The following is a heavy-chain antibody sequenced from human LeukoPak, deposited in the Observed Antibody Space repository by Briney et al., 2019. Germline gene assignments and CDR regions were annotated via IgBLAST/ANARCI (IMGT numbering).Heavy chain of an antibody. J-gene: IGHJ4*02. Sequence: GGSLGLSCAASGFTFSRYTMHWVRRAPGKGLEWVAVISYDGSNKYYADSVKGRFAISRDNSKNTLYLQMNSLRAEDTAVYYCACEENSSGYSFDYWGQGTLVTVSS. CDR3: ACEENSSGYSFDY. CDR1: GFTFSRYT. D-gene: IGHD3-22*01. V-gene: IGHV3-30*09. CDR2: ISYDGSNK.